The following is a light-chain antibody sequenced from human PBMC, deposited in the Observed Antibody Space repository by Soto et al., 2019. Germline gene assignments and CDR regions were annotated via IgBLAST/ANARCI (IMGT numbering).Light chain of an antibody. CDR3: SSYTISSTFV. CDR1: SSDIGGYNY. J-gene: IGLJ1*01. CDR2: GVS. Sequence: QSALTQPASVSGSPGQSITISCTGTSSDIGGYNYVSWYQQHPGKAPKLMIYGVSNRPSGVSSRFSGSKSGNTASLTISGLQAEDEAEYYCSSYTISSTFVFGTGTKLTVL. V-gene: IGLV2-14*01.